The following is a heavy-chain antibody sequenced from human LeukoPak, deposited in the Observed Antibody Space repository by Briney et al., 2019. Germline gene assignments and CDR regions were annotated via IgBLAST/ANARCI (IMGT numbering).Heavy chain of an antibody. D-gene: IGHD3-10*01. Sequence: GGSLRLSCAASGFTFSNYAMSWVRQAPGKGLEGVSAIVGSGASTYYADSVKGRFTISRDNSKNTLYLQMDSLRAEDTAVYYCAEKLTGSYYNPYDYWGQGTLVTVSS. CDR1: GFTFSNYA. V-gene: IGHV3-23*01. J-gene: IGHJ4*02. CDR3: AEKLTGSYYNPYDY. CDR2: IVGSGAST.